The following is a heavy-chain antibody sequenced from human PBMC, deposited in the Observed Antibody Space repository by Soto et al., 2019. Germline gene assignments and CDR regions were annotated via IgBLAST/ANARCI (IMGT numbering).Heavy chain of an antibody. CDR3: TRVAIAPGPFDY. V-gene: IGHV3-49*04. Sequence: GGSLRLSGTASGFTFGDYAISWVRQAPGKGLEWVGFIRSKAQVGTAQYAVSVKGTFIILRDDSKSIAYLQMNSLKTEAAEVYCYTRVAIAPGPFDYFGQRTLVTFSS. CDR1: GFTFGDYA. J-gene: IGHJ4*02. D-gene: IGHD2-21*01. CDR2: IRSKAQVGTA.